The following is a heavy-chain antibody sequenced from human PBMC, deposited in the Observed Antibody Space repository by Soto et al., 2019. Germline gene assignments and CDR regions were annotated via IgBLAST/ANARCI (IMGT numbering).Heavy chain of an antibody. V-gene: IGHV1-2*02. CDR3: ANIAVAGGS. CDR1: GYIFTGYY. J-gene: IGHJ5*02. CDR2: INPNSGGT. Sequence: QVHLVQSGAEVKKPGASVKVSCKASGYIFTGYYMHWVRQAPGQGLEWMGWINPNSGGTNYAQNFQGRVTMTRDTSISTVYMELSRLKSDDTAVYYCANIAVAGGSWGQGTLVTVSS. D-gene: IGHD6-19*01.